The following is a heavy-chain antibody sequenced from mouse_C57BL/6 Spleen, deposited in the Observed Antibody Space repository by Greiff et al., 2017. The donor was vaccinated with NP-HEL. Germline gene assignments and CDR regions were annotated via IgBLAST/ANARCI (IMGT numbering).Heavy chain of an antibody. CDR3: ARVTTVAFDY. V-gene: IGHV1-69*01. Sequence: VQLQQSGAELVMPGASVKLSCKASGYTFTSYWMHWVKQRPGQGLEWIGEIDPSDSYTNYNQKFKGKSTLTVDKSSSTAYMQLSSLTSEDSAVYYCARVTTVAFDYWGQGTTLTVSS. CDR2: IDPSDSYT. J-gene: IGHJ2*01. D-gene: IGHD1-1*01. CDR1: GYTFTSYW.